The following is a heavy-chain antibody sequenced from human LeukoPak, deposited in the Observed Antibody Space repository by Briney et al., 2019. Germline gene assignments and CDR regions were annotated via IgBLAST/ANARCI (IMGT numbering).Heavy chain of an antibody. V-gene: IGHV4-61*02. Sequence: PSETLSLTCTVSGGSISSSSYYWSWIRQPAGKGLEWIGRIYTSGSTNYNPSLKSRVTISVDTSKNQFSLKLSSVTAADTAVYYCARDRLWFGNWFDPWGQGTLVTVSS. CDR3: ARDRLWFGNWFDP. CDR1: GGSISSSSYY. D-gene: IGHD3-10*01. J-gene: IGHJ5*02. CDR2: IYTSGST.